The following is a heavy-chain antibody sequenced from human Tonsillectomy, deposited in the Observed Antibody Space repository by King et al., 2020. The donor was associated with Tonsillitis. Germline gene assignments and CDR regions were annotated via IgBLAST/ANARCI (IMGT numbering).Heavy chain of an antibody. CDR1: GFTFSHYG. V-gene: IGHV3-30*18. Sequence: VQLVESGGGVVQPGRSLRLSCAASGFTFSHYGMHWVRQAPGKGLEWVALISYDGSNKWSADALKGRFTISRDNSNNTLYLQINSLRAEDTAVYYCAKPLSSYQNYYFYAMDVWGRGTTVTVSS. CDR2: ISYDGSNK. J-gene: IGHJ6*02. D-gene: IGHD1-26*01. CDR3: AKPLSSYQNYYFYAMDV.